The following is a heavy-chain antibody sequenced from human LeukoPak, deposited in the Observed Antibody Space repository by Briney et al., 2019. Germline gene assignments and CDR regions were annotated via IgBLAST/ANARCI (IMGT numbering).Heavy chain of an antibody. Sequence: PGGSLRLYCAASGFTVSSNYMSWVRQAPGKGLEWVSVIYSGGSTYYADSVKGRFTISRDNSKNTLYLQMNSLRAEDTAVYYCARESELAYCGGDCYPENYFDYWGQGTLVTVSS. J-gene: IGHJ4*02. CDR1: GFTVSSNY. CDR2: IYSGGST. CDR3: ARESELAYCGGDCYPENYFDY. V-gene: IGHV3-66*01. D-gene: IGHD2-21*02.